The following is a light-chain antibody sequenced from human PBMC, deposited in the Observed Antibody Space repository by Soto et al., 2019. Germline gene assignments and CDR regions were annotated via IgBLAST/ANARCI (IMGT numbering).Light chain of an antibody. V-gene: IGKV3-11*01. J-gene: IGKJ4*01. CDR2: DAS. CDR3: QQRSIWPLT. CDR1: QSVSARY. Sequence: EDVLTQFPGSLSLSAGERATLSCRVSQSVSARYLAWYQQKPGQAPRLLIYDASNRATGIPARFSGSGSGTDFTLTISSLEPEDFAVYYCQQRSIWPLTFGGGTKVDIK.